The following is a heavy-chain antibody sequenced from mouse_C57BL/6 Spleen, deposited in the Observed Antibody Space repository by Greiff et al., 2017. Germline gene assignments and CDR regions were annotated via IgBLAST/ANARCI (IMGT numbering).Heavy chain of an antibody. V-gene: IGHV1-80*01. CDR2: IYPGDGDT. CDR3: AIEADWYCDV. Sequence: QVQLQQSGAELVKPGASVKISCKASGYAFSSYWMNWVKQRPGKGLEWIGQIYPGDGDTNYNQKFKGKATLTVDKSSSTAYMQLSSLTSEDSAVYYCAIEADWYCDVWGTGTTVTVSS. CDR1: GYAFSSYW. J-gene: IGHJ1*03.